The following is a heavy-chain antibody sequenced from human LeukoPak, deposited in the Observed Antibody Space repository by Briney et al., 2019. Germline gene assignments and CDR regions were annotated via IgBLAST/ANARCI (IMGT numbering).Heavy chain of an antibody. J-gene: IGHJ6*03. CDR2: IYHSGST. CDR1: GYSISSGYY. D-gene: IGHD1-26*01. Sequence: SETLSLTCTVSGYSISSGYYWGWIRQPPGKGLEWIGSIYHSGSTYYNPSLKSRVTISVDTSKNQFSLKLSSVTAADTAVYYCARLEGSYYYYYYYYMDVWGKGTTVTVSS. CDR3: ARLEGSYYYYYYYYMDV. V-gene: IGHV4-38-2*02.